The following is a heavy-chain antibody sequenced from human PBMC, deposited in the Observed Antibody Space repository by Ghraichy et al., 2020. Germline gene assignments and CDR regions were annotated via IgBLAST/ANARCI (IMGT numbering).Heavy chain of an antibody. CDR3: AKAWGYCSGGTCPSYNWFDP. CDR2: IGASGGPT. D-gene: IGHD2-15*01. Sequence: GESLNISCAASGFSFSSYVMSWVRQAPRKGLEWVSTIGASGGPTYYADSVKGRFTISRDNSKSTVSLQMNSLRAEDTAVYYCAKAWGYCSGGTCPSYNWFDPWGQGTLVTVSS. J-gene: IGHJ5*02. V-gene: IGHV3-23*01. CDR1: GFSFSSYV.